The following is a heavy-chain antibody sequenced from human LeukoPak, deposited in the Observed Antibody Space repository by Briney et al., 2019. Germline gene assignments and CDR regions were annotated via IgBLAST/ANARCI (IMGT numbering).Heavy chain of an antibody. CDR2: ISGSGGST. J-gene: IGHJ4*02. CDR1: GFTFSSYA. V-gene: IGHV3-23*01. Sequence: GSLRLSCAASGFTFSSYAMSWVRQAPGKGLEWVSAISGSGGSTYYADSVKGRFTISRDNSKNTLYLQMNSLRDEDTAVYYCTRDVAPYCGGDCYSSWGQGTLVTVSS. D-gene: IGHD2-21*02. CDR3: TRDVAPYCGGDCYSS.